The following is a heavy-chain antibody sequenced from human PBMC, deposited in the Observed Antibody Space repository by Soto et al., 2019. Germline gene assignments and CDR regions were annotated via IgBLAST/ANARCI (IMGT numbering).Heavy chain of an antibody. CDR1: GDSISSPSHY. Sequence: SETLSLTCTISGDSISSPSHYWGWVRQPPGKGLEWIGSIFYTGRTYYTPSLKSRVSISVDTSKNQFSLNLSSVTAADTAVYFCAGQTFTIAAASFGRSNWFDPWGPGTLVTVSS. CDR3: AGQTFTIAAASFGRSNWFDP. V-gene: IGHV4-39*01. CDR2: IFYTGRT. J-gene: IGHJ5*02. D-gene: IGHD6-25*01.